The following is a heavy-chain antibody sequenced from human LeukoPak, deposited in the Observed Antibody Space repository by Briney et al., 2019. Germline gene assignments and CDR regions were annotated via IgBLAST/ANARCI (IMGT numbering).Heavy chain of an antibody. CDR3: AIRYCSGGSCYAPWDAFDI. CDR1: GFTFSTYA. CDR2: ICGSDGSR. D-gene: IGHD2-15*01. Sequence: PGGSLRLSCAASGFTFSTYAMSWVRQAPGKGLEWVSAICGSDGSRYYADSVKGRFTISRDNSKNTLYLQMNSLRGEDTAVYYCAIRYCSGGSCYAPWDAFDIWGQGTMVTVSS. V-gene: IGHV3-23*01. J-gene: IGHJ3*02.